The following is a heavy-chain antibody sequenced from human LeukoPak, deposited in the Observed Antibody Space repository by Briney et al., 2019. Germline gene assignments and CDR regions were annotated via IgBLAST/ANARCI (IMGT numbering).Heavy chain of an antibody. J-gene: IGHJ5*02. CDR1: GFTFSSYA. D-gene: IGHD3-9*01. Sequence: PGGSLRLSCAASGFTFSSYAMSWVRQAPGKGLEWVSAISGSGGSTYYADSVKGRFTISRDNSKNTLYLQMNSLRAEDTAVYYCAKTGYDILTGFGKMENWFDPWGQGTLVTVSS. V-gene: IGHV3-23*01. CDR2: ISGSGGST. CDR3: AKTGYDILTGFGKMENWFDP.